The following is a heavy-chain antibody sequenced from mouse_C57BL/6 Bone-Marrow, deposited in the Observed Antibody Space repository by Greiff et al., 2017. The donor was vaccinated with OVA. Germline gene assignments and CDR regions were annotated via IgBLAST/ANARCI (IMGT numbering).Heavy chain of an antibody. CDR2: ISNLAYSI. CDR3: ARHSYYYGSSLYYAMDY. Sequence: EVQGVESGGGLVQPGGSLKLSCAASGFTFSDYGMAWVRQAPRKGPEWVAFISNLAYSIYYADTVTGRFTISRENAKNTLYLEMSSLRSEDTAMYYCARHSYYYGSSLYYAMDYWGQGTSVTVSS. CDR1: GFTFSDYG. D-gene: IGHD1-1*01. V-gene: IGHV5-15*01. J-gene: IGHJ4*01.